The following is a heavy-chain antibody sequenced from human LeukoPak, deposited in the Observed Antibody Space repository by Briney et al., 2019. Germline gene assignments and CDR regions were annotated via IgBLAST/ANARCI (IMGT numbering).Heavy chain of an antibody. CDR1: GFTFSSYW. CDR2: IKQDGSEK. J-gene: IGHJ4*02. V-gene: IGHV3-7*01. CDR3: ARSARLAVDGYPVDY. D-gene: IGHD6-19*01. Sequence: GGSLRLSCAASGFTFSSYWMSWVRQAPGKGLEWVANIKQDGSEKYYVDSVKGRFTISRDNAKNSLYLQMNSLRAEDTAVYCCARSARLAVDGYPVDYWGQGTLVTVSS.